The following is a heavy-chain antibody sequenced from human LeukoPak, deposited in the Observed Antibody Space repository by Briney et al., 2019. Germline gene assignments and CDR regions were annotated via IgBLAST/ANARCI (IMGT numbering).Heavy chain of an antibody. J-gene: IGHJ2*01. V-gene: IGHV4-4*09. D-gene: IGHD6-13*01. Sequence: PSETLSLTCTVSTGSINNHYWSWIRQPPGGGPEWIGYIHTTGTTNYNPSLESRVTISVDTSSDQFSLKLSSVTAADTAVYYCVRLMAKLAYGSNWDWYFDLWGRGTPVTVSP. CDR2: IHTTGTT. CDR3: VRLMAKLAYGSNWDWYFDL. CDR1: TGSINNHY.